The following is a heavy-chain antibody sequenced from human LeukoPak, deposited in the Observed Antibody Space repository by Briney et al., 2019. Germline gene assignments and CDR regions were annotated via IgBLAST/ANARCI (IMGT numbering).Heavy chain of an antibody. Sequence: GGSLRLSCAASGFTVSSNYMSWVRQAPGKGLEWVSVIYSGGSTYYADSVKGRFTISRDNSKNTLYLQMNSLRAEDTAVYYCAIARFGEPTTTDAFDIWGQGTMVTVSS. J-gene: IGHJ3*02. V-gene: IGHV3-66*01. D-gene: IGHD3-10*01. CDR1: GFTVSSNY. CDR2: IYSGGST. CDR3: AIARFGEPTTTDAFDI.